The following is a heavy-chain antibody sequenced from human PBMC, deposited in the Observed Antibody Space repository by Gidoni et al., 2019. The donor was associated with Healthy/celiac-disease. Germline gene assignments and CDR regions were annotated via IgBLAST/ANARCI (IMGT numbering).Heavy chain of an antibody. V-gene: IGHV2-70*15. Sequence: QVTLRESGPALVKPTQTLTLTCTFSGFSLSTSGMCVSWIRQPPGKALEWLARIDWDDDKYYSTSLKTRLTISKDTSKNQVVLTMTNMDPVDTATYYCARIRRRDYYYYGMDVWGQGTTVTVSS. CDR3: ARIRRRDYYYYGMDV. CDR2: IDWDDDK. CDR1: GFSLSTSGMC. J-gene: IGHJ6*02.